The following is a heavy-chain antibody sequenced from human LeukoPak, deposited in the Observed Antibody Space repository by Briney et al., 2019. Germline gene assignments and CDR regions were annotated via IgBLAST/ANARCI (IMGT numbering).Heavy chain of an antibody. CDR2: ISSSSSYI. V-gene: IGHV3-21*04. D-gene: IGHD1-20*01. CDR1: GFTFSSYS. Sequence: PGGSLRLSCAASGFTFSSYSMNWVRQAPGKGLEWVSSISSSSSYIYYADSVKGRFTISRDNAKNSLYLQMSSLRVEDTAVYYCATWTGITPYWGQGTLVTVSS. J-gene: IGHJ4*02. CDR3: ATWTGITPY.